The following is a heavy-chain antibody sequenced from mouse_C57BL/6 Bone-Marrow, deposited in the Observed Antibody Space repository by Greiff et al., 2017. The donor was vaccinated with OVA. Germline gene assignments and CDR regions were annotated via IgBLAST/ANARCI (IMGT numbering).Heavy chain of an antibody. Sequence: QVQLQQPGAELVRPGTSVKLSCKASGYTFTSYWMHWVKQRPGQGLEWIGVIDPSDSYTNYTQKFKGKATLTVDTSSSTAYMQLSSLTSEDSAVYYCAREDDYDGGYAMDYWGQGTSVTVSS. CDR2: IDPSDSYT. CDR1: GYTFTSYW. D-gene: IGHD2-4*01. V-gene: IGHV1-59*01. J-gene: IGHJ4*01. CDR3: AREDDYDGGYAMDY.